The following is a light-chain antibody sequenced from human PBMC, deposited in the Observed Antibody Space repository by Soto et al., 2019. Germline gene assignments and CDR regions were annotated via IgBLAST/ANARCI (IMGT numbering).Light chain of an antibody. CDR2: DVS. CDR3: SSYTSYNTLI. J-gene: IGLJ2*01. CDR1: NSDVGAYNY. V-gene: IGLV2-14*03. Sequence: QSALTQPASVSGSPGQSITISCTGTNSDVGAYNYVSWYQQHPGKAPKLIIYDVSNRPSGVSNRFSGSKSGSTASLTVSGLQTEDEADYFCSSYTSYNTLIFGGGTKLTVL.